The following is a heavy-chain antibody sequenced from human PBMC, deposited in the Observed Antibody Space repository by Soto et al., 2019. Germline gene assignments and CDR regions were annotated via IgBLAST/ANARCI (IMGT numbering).Heavy chain of an antibody. V-gene: IGHV3-23*01. D-gene: IGHD3-22*01. CDR3: AKDRAFYDLDVYGLYV. Sequence: GGSLRLSCAASGFSLSTYAMTWVRQAPGKGLEWVSVISDTGGNTYYAESVKGRFTISRDNSKNTLYLQMSSLRAEDTAVYYCAKDRAFYDLDVYGLYVWGQGTKVTVSS. J-gene: IGHJ6*02. CDR1: GFSLSTYA. CDR2: ISDTGGNT.